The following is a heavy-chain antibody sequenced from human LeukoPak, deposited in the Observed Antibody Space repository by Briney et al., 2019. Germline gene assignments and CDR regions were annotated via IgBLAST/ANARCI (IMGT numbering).Heavy chain of an antibody. CDR3: ATPTAGTWHFDY. D-gene: IGHD1-1*01. CDR1: GFTFSSYW. J-gene: IGHJ4*02. V-gene: IGHV3-7*01. Sequence: GGSLRLSCAASGFTFSSYWMTWVRQAPGKGLEWVANIKQDASERYYVDSVKGLTISRDNAKNSLYLQMNSLRAEDTAVYYCATPTAGTWHFDYWGQGTLVTVSS. CDR2: IKQDASER.